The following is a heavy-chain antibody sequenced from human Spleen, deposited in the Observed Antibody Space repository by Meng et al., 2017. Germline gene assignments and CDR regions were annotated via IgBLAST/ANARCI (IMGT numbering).Heavy chain of an antibody. CDR2: INHSGST. CDR3: GYGSGILDV. Sequence: GSLRLSCTVSGDSISIYYWSWIRQPPGKGLEWIGEINHSGSTNYNPSLKSRVTISVDTSKNQFSLKLSSVTAADTAVYYCGYGSGILDVWGQGTTVTVSS. J-gene: IGHJ6*02. CDR1: GDSISIYY. V-gene: IGHV4-34*01. D-gene: IGHD3-10*01.